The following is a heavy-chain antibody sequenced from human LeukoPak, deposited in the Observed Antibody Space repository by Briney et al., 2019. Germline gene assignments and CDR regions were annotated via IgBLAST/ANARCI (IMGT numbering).Heavy chain of an antibody. CDR3: ARTITFNYYGSGSTHFDY. V-gene: IGHV1-2*02. D-gene: IGHD3-10*01. J-gene: IGHJ4*02. CDR2: INPNSGGT. Sequence: ASVKVSRKASGYTFTGYYMHWVRQAPGQGLEWMGWINPNSGGTNYAQKFQGRVNMTRDTSISTAYMELSRLRSDDTAVYYCARTITFNYYGSGSTHFDYWGQGTLVTVSS. CDR1: GYTFTGYY.